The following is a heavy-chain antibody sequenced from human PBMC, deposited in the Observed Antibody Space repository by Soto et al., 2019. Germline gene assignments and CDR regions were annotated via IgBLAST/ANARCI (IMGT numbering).Heavy chain of an antibody. CDR2: INHSGST. J-gene: IGHJ6*03. CDR3: ARGSAYSNYYYYYYMDV. D-gene: IGHD4-4*01. CDR1: GGSFSGYY. Sequence: SETLSLTCAVYGGSFSGYYWSWIRQPPGKGLEWIGEINHSGSTNYNPSLKSRVTISVDTSKNQFSLKLSSVTAADTAVYYCARGSAYSNYYYYYYMDVWGKGTTVTVSS. V-gene: IGHV4-34*01.